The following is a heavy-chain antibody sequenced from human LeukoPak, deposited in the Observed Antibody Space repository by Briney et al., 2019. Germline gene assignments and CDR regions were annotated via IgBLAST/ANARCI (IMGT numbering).Heavy chain of an antibody. V-gene: IGHV1-2*02. D-gene: IGHD3-22*01. CDR1: GYTFTGYY. CDR3: ARPSITMIVVANQPFDY. CDR2: INPNSGGT. Sequence: SVKVSCKASGYTFTGYYMHWVQQAPGQGLEWIGWINPNSGGTNYAQKFQGRVTMTRDTSISTAYIEPSRLRSDDTSVYYCARPSITMIVVANQPFDYWGQGTLVTVSS. J-gene: IGHJ4*02.